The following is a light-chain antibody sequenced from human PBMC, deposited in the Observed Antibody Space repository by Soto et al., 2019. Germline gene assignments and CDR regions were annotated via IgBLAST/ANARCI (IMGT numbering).Light chain of an antibody. J-gene: IGKJ4*01. CDR3: QQYNNWPLT. Sequence: EIVLTQSPGTLSLSPGERATLSCRASQSVSSSHLAWYQQKPGQAPRLLIYSASSRATGIPARFSGSGSGTEFTLTISSLQSEDFAVYYCQQYNNWPLTFGGGTKV. V-gene: IGKV3D-15*01. CDR2: SAS. CDR1: QSVSSSH.